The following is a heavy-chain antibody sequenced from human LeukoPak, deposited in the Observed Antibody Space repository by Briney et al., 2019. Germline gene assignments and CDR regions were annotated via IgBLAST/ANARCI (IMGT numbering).Heavy chain of an antibody. CDR1: GGSISAYY. CDR3: ARGRWNTGMLSPYSFEY. D-gene: IGHD3-16*01. V-gene: IGHV4-4*07. Sequence: SETLSLSCTVSGGSISAYYWSWIRQPAGKGLEWIGRIHTSGSTNYNPSLKSRVTMSIDTSKNQFSLKLSSVTAADTAVYYCARGRWNTGMLSPYSFEYWGQGTLVTVSS. J-gene: IGHJ4*02. CDR2: IHTSGST.